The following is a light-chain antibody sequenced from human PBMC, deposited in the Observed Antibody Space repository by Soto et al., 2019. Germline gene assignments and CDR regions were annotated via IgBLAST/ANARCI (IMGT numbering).Light chain of an antibody. CDR2: QDT. V-gene: IGLV3-1*01. CDR3: QTWDSSTVV. Sequence: ELTQPPSVSVSAGQTATIACSGDKLGDKYASWYQQRPGQSPVVVIHQDTKRPSGIPARFSGSNSGNTATLTISGTQTMDEADYYCQTWDSSTVVFGGGTKLTVL. CDR1: KLGDKY. J-gene: IGLJ2*01.